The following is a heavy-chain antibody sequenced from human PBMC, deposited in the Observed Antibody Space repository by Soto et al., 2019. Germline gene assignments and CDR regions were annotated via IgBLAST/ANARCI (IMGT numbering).Heavy chain of an antibody. D-gene: IGHD3-9*01. CDR3: ARARDYDLLTAREYALDG. CDR1: GGSFRNYG. Sequence: QVQLVQSGAEVKKPGSSVRVSCKVSGGSFRNYGITWVRQSPGQGLEWMGGIMPVFGTAVYAQQFQGRVTISADELTTTASLELRSLSSDDTAVYFCARARDYDLLTAREYALDGWGQGTTVTV. V-gene: IGHV1-69*01. CDR2: IMPVFGTA. J-gene: IGHJ6*02.